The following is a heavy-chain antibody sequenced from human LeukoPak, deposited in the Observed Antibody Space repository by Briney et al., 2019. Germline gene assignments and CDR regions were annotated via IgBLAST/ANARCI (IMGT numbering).Heavy chain of an antibody. CDR1: GFTFSTYE. CDR2: ITYSGTTV. CDR3: TKGLWGSM. D-gene: IGHD7-27*01. Sequence: PGGSLRLSCAASGFTFSTYEMNWVRQAPGKGLEWVSSITYSGTTVYYADSVKAQFTISRDNAKDSLYLQMNSLRAEDTAVYYCTKGLWGSMWGQGTMVTVSS. V-gene: IGHV3-48*03. J-gene: IGHJ3*02.